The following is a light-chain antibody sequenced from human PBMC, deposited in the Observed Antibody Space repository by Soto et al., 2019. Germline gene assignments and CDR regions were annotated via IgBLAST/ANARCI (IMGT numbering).Light chain of an antibody. J-gene: IGKJ1*01. V-gene: IGKV3-20*01. CDR3: QHYGNSLWT. Sequence: VVLTQSPGTLSLSPGERVTLSGRASQIVRSMYLAWYQQKPGQAPRLLIYDASSRATDIPARFSGSGSGTDFTLTISRLQPEDFAVYYCQHYGNSLWTFGQGTKVDIK. CDR1: QIVRSMY. CDR2: DAS.